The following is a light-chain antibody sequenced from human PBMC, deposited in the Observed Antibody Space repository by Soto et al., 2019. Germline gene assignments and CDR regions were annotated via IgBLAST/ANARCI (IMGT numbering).Light chain of an antibody. CDR2: GAS. CDR3: QQYGSSSFT. CDR1: QSVSSSY. J-gene: IGKJ3*01. Sequence: EIVLTQSPGILSLSPGERDTLSWRASQSVSSSYLAWYQQKPGQAPRLLIYGASSRATGIPDRFSGSGSGTDFTLTISRLEPEDFAVYYCQQYGSSSFTFGPGTKVDIK. V-gene: IGKV3-20*01.